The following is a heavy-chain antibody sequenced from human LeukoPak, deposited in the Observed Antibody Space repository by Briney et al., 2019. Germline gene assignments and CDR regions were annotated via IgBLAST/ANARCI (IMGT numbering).Heavy chain of an antibody. V-gene: IGHV4-39*01. D-gene: IGHD2-15*01. Sequence: SETLSLTCTVSGGSISSSSYYWGWIRQPPGKGLEWIGSSYYSGSTYYNPSLKSRVTISVDTPKNQFSLKLSSVTAADTAVYYCARRLRGVVVAATYNWFDPWGQGTLVTVSS. CDR1: GGSISSSSYY. CDR3: ARRLRGVVVAATYNWFDP. J-gene: IGHJ5*02. CDR2: SYYSGST.